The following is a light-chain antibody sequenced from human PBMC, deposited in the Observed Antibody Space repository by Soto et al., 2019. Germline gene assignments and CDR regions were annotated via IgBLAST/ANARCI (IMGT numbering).Light chain of an antibody. J-gene: IGKJ2*01. CDR2: GAS. CDR1: QGIRND. V-gene: IGKV1-6*01. CDR3: LHDYNYPYT. Sequence: IQMTQSPSSLSASVGDRVTITCRASQGIRNDLGWYQQKSGRAPKLLIFGASTLQSGVPSRFSGSGSGTDFTLTISSLQPEDFATYYCLHDYNYPYTFGQGTKVEIK.